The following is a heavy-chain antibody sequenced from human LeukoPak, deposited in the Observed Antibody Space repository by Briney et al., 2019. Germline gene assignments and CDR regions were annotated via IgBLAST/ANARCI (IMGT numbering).Heavy chain of an antibody. D-gene: IGHD3-10*01. Sequence: SETLSLTCAVYGGSFSGYYWSWLRQPPGKGLEWIGEINHSGSTNYNPSLKSRVTISVGTSKNQFSLKLSSVTAADTAVYYCAKVGSGMDVWGKGTTVTISS. CDR1: GGSFSGYY. V-gene: IGHV4-34*01. CDR3: AKVGSGMDV. J-gene: IGHJ6*04. CDR2: INHSGST.